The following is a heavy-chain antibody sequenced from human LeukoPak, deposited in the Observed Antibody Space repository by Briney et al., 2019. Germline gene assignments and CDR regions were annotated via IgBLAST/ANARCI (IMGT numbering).Heavy chain of an antibody. CDR3: AKVVTMIVVAPFDY. D-gene: IGHD3-22*01. Sequence: GGSLRLSCAASGFTFSSYAMNWVRQAPGKGLEWVSAISGSGGSTYYADSVKGRFTISRDNSKNTLYLQMNSLRAEDTAVYYCAKVVTMIVVAPFDYWGQGTLVTVSS. J-gene: IGHJ4*02. CDR2: ISGSGGST. V-gene: IGHV3-23*01. CDR1: GFTFSSYA.